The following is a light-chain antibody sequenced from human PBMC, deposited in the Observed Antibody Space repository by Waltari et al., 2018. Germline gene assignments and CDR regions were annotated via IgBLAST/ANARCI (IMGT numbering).Light chain of an antibody. J-gene: IGKJ1*01. CDR2: GAS. V-gene: IGKV3-20*01. CDR3: QHYVRLPAT. Sequence: IVFTQSPGTLSLSPGERVTLSCRASQSINRALAWYQQKPGQAPRLLIYGASIRATGIPDRVSGSGSGTDFTLTISSLEPEDFAVYFCQHYVRLPATFGQGTKVEIK. CDR1: QSINRA.